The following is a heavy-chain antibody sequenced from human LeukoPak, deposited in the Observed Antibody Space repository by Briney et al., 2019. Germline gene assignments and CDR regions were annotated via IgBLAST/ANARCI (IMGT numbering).Heavy chain of an antibody. V-gene: IGHV3-9*01. CDR2: ISWNSGSI. D-gene: IGHD5-12*01. J-gene: IGHJ5*02. CDR1: GFTFSSYE. CDR3: AKDIGGYSGYDPWFDP. Sequence: PGGSLRLSCAASGFTFSSYEMNWVRQAPGKGLEWVSGISWNSGSIGYADSVKGRFTISRDNAKNSLYLQMNSLRAEDTALYYCAKDIGGYSGYDPWFDPWGQGTLVTVSS.